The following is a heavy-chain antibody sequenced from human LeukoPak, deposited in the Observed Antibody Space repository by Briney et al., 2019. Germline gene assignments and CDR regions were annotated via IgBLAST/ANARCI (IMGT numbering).Heavy chain of an antibody. CDR1: GYTFTNYY. Sequence: GASVKVSCKASGYTFTNYYIYWVRQAPGQGLEWMGIINPSGGRTDCAQNFQGRVTVTRDTSTSTAYMELSSLGSEDTAVYFCARTRGYSAYDYFDYWGQGTLVTVSS. D-gene: IGHD5-12*01. J-gene: IGHJ4*02. CDR2: INPSGGRT. CDR3: ARTRGYSAYDYFDY. V-gene: IGHV1-46*01.